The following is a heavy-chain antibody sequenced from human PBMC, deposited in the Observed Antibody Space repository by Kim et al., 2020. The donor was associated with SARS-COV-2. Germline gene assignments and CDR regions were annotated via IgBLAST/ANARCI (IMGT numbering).Heavy chain of an antibody. J-gene: IGHJ6*02. CDR2: IRSKANSYAT. CDR1: GFTFSGSA. CDR3: TRRGGIAVAGYYYYYGMDV. D-gene: IGHD6-19*01. Sequence: GGSLRLSCAASGFTFSGSAMHWVRQASGKGLEWVGRIRSKANSYATAYAASVKGRFTISRDDSKNTAYLQMNSLKTEDTAVYYCTRRGGIAVAGYYYYYGMDVWGQGTTVTVSS. V-gene: IGHV3-73*01.